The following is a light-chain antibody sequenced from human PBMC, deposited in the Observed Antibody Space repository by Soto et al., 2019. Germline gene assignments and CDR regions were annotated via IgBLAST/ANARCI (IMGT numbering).Light chain of an antibody. V-gene: IGKV1-39*01. Sequence: DIQMTQSPSSLSASGGXRVTMTCRASQSITSYLNWYQQKPGKAPKLLIYSSSSLQSGVPSRFSGSGSGTDFTLTISSLQPEDFATYYCQQSYSTPRTFGHGTKVDI. J-gene: IGKJ1*01. CDR2: SSS. CDR1: QSITSY. CDR3: QQSYSTPRT.